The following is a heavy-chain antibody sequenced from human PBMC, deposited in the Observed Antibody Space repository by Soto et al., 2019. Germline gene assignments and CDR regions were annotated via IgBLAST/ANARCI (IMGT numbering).Heavy chain of an antibody. D-gene: IGHD3-9*01. Sequence: SETLSLTCAVSGGSISSGVYSWIWIRQPPGKVLEWIGYIYHSGSTYYNPSLKSRVTISVDRSKNQFSLKLSSVTAADTAVYYCARGFGYDILTGSPYGMDVWGQGTTVTVSS. CDR2: IYHSGST. CDR1: GGSISSGVYS. V-gene: IGHV4-30-2*01. J-gene: IGHJ6*02. CDR3: ARGFGYDILTGSPYGMDV.